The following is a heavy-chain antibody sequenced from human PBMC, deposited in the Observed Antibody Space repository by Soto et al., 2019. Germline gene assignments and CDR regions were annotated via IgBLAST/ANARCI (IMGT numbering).Heavy chain of an antibody. CDR3: TTDQIAVAGPYYYYYGMDV. V-gene: IGHV3-15*01. CDR1: GFTFSNAW. J-gene: IGHJ6*02. CDR2: IKSKTDGGTT. Sequence: ELQLVESGGGLVKPGGSLRLSCAASGFTFSNAWMSWVRQAPGKGLEWVGRIKSKTDGGTTDYAAPVKGRFTISRDDSKNTLYLQMNSLKTEDTAVYYCTTDQIAVAGPYYYYYGMDVWGQGTTVTVSS. D-gene: IGHD6-19*01.